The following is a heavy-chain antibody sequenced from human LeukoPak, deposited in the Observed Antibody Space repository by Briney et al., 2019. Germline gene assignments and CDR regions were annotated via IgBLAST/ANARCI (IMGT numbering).Heavy chain of an antibody. CDR2: IYTSGST. CDR1: GGSFSNYY. V-gene: IGHV4-59*10. J-gene: IGHJ4*02. D-gene: IGHD4-17*01. CDR3: ASTNFDYGDYRYYFDY. Sequence: SETLSLTCAVYGGSFSNYYWSWIRQPAGKGLEWIGRIYTSGSTNYNPSLKSRVTISVDTSKNQFSLKLSSVTAADTAVYYCASTNFDYGDYRYYFDYWGQGTLVTVSS.